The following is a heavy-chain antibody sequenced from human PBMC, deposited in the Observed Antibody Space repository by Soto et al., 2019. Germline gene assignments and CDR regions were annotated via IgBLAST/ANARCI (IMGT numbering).Heavy chain of an antibody. CDR3: VRENEMAGATSAFEY. V-gene: IGHV3-21*06. J-gene: IGHJ4*02. CDR1: GFRFNSYS. D-gene: IGHD1-26*01. CDR2: IDARSNYI. Sequence: GSLRLSCEASGFRFNSYSMNWVRQAPQKGLEWVSLIDARSNYIYYADSVKGRFTISRDNARNSLYLQMDSLRVEDTAVYYCVRENEMAGATSAFEYWGPGTPVIVSS.